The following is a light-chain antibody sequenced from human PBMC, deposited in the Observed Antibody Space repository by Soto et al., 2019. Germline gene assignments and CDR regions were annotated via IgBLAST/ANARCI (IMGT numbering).Light chain of an antibody. CDR2: EVG. Sequence: QLVLTQPASVSGSPGQSITVSCTGTNTDVGGYNYVSWYQHRTGKAPRLMIYEVGNRLSGVSNRFSGSKSGNTASLTISGLQAEDEEDYYCTSYTPTGALVFGSGTQLTVL. CDR3: TSYTPTGALV. J-gene: IGLJ6*01. V-gene: IGLV2-14*01. CDR1: NTDVGGYNY.